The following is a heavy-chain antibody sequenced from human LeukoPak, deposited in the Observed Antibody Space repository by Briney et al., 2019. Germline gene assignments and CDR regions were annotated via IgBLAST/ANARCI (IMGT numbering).Heavy chain of an antibody. D-gene: IGHD4-23*01. V-gene: IGHV4-39*01. CDR2: IYYSGST. CDR3: ARWYEY. CDR1: GGSISSGSYY. Sequence: SETLSLTCNVSGGSISSGSYYWAWLRQSPEKGLEWIASIYYSGSTHYNPSLRSRATISRDTSKNQFSLKLSSVSVADTAVYFCARWYEYWGQGTLVTVSS. J-gene: IGHJ4*02.